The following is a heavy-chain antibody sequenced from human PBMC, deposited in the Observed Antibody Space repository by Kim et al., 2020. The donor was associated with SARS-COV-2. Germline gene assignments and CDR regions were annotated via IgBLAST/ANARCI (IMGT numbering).Heavy chain of an antibody. D-gene: IGHD6-19*01. CDR1: GGTFSSYA. CDR3: ARWGGDAVAGTSRHYYYYGMDV. CDR2: IIPIFGTA. J-gene: IGHJ6*02. V-gene: IGHV1-69*13. Sequence: SVKVSCKASGGTFSSYAISWVRQAPGQGLEWMGGIIPIFGTANYAQKFQGRVTITADESTSTAYMELSSLRSEDTAVYYCARWGGDAVAGTSRHYYYYGMDVWGQGTTVTVSS.